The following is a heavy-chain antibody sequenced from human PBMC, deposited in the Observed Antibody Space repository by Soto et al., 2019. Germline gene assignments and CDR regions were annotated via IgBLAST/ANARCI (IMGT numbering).Heavy chain of an antibody. D-gene: IGHD6-19*01. CDR3: GRRGSSGWYFDY. J-gene: IGHJ4*02. CDR2: IYYSGST. CDR1: GGSISSYY. Sequence: PSETLSLTCTVSGGSISSYYWSWIRQPPGKGLEWIGYIYYSGSTNYNPPLKSRVTISVDTSKNQFSLKLSSVTAADTAVYYCGRRGSSGWYFDYWGQGTLVTVSS. V-gene: IGHV4-59*08.